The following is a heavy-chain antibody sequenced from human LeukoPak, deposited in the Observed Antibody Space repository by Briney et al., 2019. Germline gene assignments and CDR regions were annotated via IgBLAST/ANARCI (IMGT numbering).Heavy chain of an antibody. D-gene: IGHD6-13*01. J-gene: IGHJ5*02. CDR3: ARRGSSWYPGWFDP. CDR1: GGSISSYY. Sequence: PSETLSLTCTVSGGSISSYYWSWIRQPPGKGLEWIGYIYYSGSTNYNPSLKSRVTISVDTSKNQFSLKLSSVTAADTAVYYCARRGSSWYPGWFDPWGQGTLDTVSS. V-gene: IGHV4-59*08. CDR2: IYYSGST.